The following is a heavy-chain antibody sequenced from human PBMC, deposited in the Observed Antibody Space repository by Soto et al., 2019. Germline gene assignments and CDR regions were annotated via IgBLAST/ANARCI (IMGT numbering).Heavy chain of an antibody. CDR1: GYSFTSYW. CDR2: IDPSDSYT. Sequence: GESLKISCKDSGYSFTSYWISWVRQMPGKGLEWMGRIDPSDSYTNYSPSFQGHVTISADKSISTAYLQWSSLKASDTAMYYCARHPAHCGGDCSAFDIWGQGTMVTVSS. D-gene: IGHD2-21*02. CDR3: ARHPAHCGGDCSAFDI. J-gene: IGHJ3*02. V-gene: IGHV5-10-1*01.